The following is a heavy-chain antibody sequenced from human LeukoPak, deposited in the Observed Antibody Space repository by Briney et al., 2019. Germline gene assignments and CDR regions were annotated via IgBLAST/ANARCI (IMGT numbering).Heavy chain of an antibody. Sequence: SETLSLTCAVSGGSLSSYYWSWIRQPPGKGLEWIGYIYYSGSTNYNPSLKSRISISLDTSKNQFSLKVSSMTPADTAVYYCARGGYSIMDVWGQGTTVTVSS. CDR2: IYYSGST. V-gene: IGHV4-59*01. CDR3: ARGGYSIMDV. CDR1: GGSLSSYY. D-gene: IGHD2-15*01. J-gene: IGHJ6*02.